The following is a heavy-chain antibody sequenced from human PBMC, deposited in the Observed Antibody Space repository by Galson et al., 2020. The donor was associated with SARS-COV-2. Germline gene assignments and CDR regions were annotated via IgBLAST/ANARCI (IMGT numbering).Heavy chain of an antibody. CDR2: IHHSGST. J-gene: IGHJ6*03. D-gene: IGHD4-4*01. Sequence: SETLSLTCAVPGYSISSGYYWGWIRQPPGKGLEWIGSIHHSGSTYYNPSLKSRVTIPVDTPKNQFSLNLRSVTAADTAVHYRAGEDEDHSSPGTGYYMDVWGKGTTVTVSS. V-gene: IGHV4-38-2*02. CDR1: GYSISSGYY. CDR3: AGEDEDHSSPGTGYYMDV.